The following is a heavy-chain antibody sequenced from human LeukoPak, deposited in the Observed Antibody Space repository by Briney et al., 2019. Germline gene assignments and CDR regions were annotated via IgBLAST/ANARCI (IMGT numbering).Heavy chain of an antibody. D-gene: IGHD3-22*01. CDR3: ARSTPYDSSGYYLYWGKYYYYYMDV. V-gene: IGHV4-39*06. CDR2: IYYSGNT. CDR1: GVSISSSNSY. J-gene: IGHJ6*03. Sequence: PSETLSLTCTVSGVSISSSNSYWGWIRQPPGKGLEWIGSIYYSGNTYYNASLKSQVSISIDTSKNQFPLKLSSVTAADTAVYYCARSTPYDSSGYYLYWGKYYYYYMDVWGKGTTVTASS.